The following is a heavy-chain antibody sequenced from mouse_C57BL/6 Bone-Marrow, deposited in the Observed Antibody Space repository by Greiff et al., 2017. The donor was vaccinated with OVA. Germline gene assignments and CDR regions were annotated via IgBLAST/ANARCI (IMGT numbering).Heavy chain of an antibody. V-gene: IGHV1-64*01. CDR3: ARKGLITTVVAHWYFDV. J-gene: IGHJ1*03. D-gene: IGHD1-1*01. CDR1: GYTFTSYW. CDR2: IHPNSGST. Sequence: VQLQQPGAELVKPGASVKLSCKASGYTFTSYWMHWVKQRPGQGLEWIGMIHPNSGSTNYNEKLKSKATLTVDKSSSTAYMQLSSLTSEDSAVYYCARKGLITTVVAHWYFDVWGTGTTVTVSS.